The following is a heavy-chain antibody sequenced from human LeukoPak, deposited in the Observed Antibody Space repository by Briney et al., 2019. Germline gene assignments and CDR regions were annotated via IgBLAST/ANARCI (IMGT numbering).Heavy chain of an antibody. V-gene: IGHV4-59*08. CDR2: IYNGRNT. D-gene: IGHD6-19*01. Sequence: NPSETLSLTCSASGASTSGRYWSWIRQSPGRALEWIGHIYNGRNTKYNPSLTSRVTISVDTSKNQFSLSLTSATAADAAIYYCAQTTGWPGFDFWGPGALVTVSS. J-gene: IGHJ4*02. CDR1: GASTSGRY. CDR3: AQTTGWPGFDF.